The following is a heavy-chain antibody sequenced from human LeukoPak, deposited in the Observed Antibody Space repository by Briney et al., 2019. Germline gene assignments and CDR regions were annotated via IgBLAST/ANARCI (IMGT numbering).Heavy chain of an antibody. CDR2: ISYDGSNK. CDR3: ARCSGYGMDV. D-gene: IGHD3-10*02. V-gene: IGHV3-30*03. Sequence: GGSLRLSCAASGFTFSSYGMHWVRQAPGKGLEWVAVISYDGSNKYYADSVKGRFTISRVNSKNTLYLQMHSLRGEDTSIYYCARCSGYGMDVWGQGTTVTVSS. CDR1: GFTFSSYG. J-gene: IGHJ6*02.